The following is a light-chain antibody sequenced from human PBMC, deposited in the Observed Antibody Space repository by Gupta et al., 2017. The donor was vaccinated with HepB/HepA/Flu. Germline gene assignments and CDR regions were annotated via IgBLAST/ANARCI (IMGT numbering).Light chain of an antibody. Sequence: EIVLTQSPGTVSLSPGERATLSCRASQSIVSSYLAWYQQKPGQAPRLLIYGASSRATGIPDRFSGSGSGTDFTLTISRLEPEDFAVYYCHQYGSSPPHTFGQETKLEIK. V-gene: IGKV3-20*01. CDR3: HQYGSSPPHT. CDR1: QSIVSSY. CDR2: GAS. J-gene: IGKJ2*01.